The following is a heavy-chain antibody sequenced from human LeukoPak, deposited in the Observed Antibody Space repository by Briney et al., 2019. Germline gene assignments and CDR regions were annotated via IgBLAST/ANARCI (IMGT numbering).Heavy chain of an antibody. CDR2: VSGSGGST. D-gene: IGHD6-19*01. V-gene: IGHV3-23*01. CDR1: AFSFSTYA. CDR3: AKTLRESCGREYFDL. Sequence: GSLRLSCAASAFSFSTYAMSWVRQAPGKGLEWVSSVSGSGGSTYYADSVKGRFTISRDNSKNTLYLQMNSLTAEDTAEYYCAKTLRESCGREYFDLWGRGTLVTVSS. J-gene: IGHJ2*01.